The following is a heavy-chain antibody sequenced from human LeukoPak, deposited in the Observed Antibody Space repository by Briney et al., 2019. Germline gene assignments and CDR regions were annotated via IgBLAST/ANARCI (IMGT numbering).Heavy chain of an antibody. J-gene: IGHJ4*02. CDR1: GGSISSYY. D-gene: IGHD3-16*01. V-gene: IGHV4-59*01. Sequence: SETLSLTCTVAGGSISSYYWSWIRQPPGKGLEWIGYIYYSGSTSYNPSLTSRVTISIDTSKNQFSLNLRSVTAADTAFYYCAREGNWGTDSWGQGILVSVSS. CDR2: IYYSGST. CDR3: AREGNWGTDS.